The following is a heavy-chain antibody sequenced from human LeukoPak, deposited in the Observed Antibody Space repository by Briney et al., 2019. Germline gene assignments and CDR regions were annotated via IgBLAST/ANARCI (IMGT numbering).Heavy chain of an antibody. V-gene: IGHV4-61*02. Sequence: SQTLSLTCAVSGVSVTSGSYYWSWIRQPAGKGLEWIGRIYTSGYTNYSPSLRSRVTISLDTSQNQFSLMLNSVTAADTAVYYCARVISSGWRQNGRWGQGTLVTVSS. CDR3: ARVISSGWRQNGR. D-gene: IGHD6-19*01. CDR1: GVSVTSGSYY. CDR2: IYTSGYT. J-gene: IGHJ4*02.